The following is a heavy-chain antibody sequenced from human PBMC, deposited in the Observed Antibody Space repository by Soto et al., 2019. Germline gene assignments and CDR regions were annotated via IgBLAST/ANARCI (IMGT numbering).Heavy chain of an antibody. J-gene: IGHJ4*02. Sequence: SETLSLTCSVSGFDISRGYYWSWVRQPPGKGLEWIGSIYPSVSSYHNPSLATLLRLSIDTSKNKFTLNLTSVTAADTALYFCAREKVGTTFFDNWGQGIQVTVSS. CDR2: IYPSVSS. CDR1: GFDISRGYY. CDR3: AREKVGTTFFDN. D-gene: IGHD1-1*01. V-gene: IGHV4-38-2*02.